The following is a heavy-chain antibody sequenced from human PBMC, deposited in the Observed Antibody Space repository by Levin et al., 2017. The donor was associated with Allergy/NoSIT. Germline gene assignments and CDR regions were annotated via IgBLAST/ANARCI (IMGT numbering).Heavy chain of an antibody. CDR3: AKDRHGESPDLADV. J-gene: IGHJ6*02. Sequence: GGSLRLSCVVSGFTFSSSAMNWVRQAPGKGLEWVSGISNSGGSTYYADSVRGRFTISRDNSKNTLYLQMNSLRAEDTAVYYCAKDRHGESPDLADVWGQGTTVAVSS. CDR2: ISNSGGST. V-gene: IGHV3-23*01. CDR1: GFTFSSSA. D-gene: IGHD3-10*01.